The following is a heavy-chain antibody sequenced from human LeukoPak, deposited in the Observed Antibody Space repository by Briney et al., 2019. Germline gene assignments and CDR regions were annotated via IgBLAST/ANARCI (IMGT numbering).Heavy chain of an antibody. CDR3: VREAAATLFDY. CDR1: GFTFNNYW. J-gene: IGHJ4*02. Sequence: GGSLRLSCEASGFTFNNYWMSWFRQAPGKGLEWVANIKQDESEKNYVDSVKGRFSISRDNTHNSLSLRMNSLGAEDTAVYYCVREAAATLFDYWGQGTLVTVSS. D-gene: IGHD1-26*01. CDR2: IKQDESEK. V-gene: IGHV3-7*01.